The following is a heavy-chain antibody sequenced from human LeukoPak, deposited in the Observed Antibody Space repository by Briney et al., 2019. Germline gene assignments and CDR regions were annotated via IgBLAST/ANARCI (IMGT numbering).Heavy chain of an antibody. CDR2: IIPILGIA. Sequence: ASVKVSCKASGGTFSSYAISWVRQAPGQGLEWMGRIIPILGIANYAQKLQGRVTITADKSTSTAYMELSSLRSEDTAVYYCARESRVHNWFDPWGQGTLVTVSS. V-gene: IGHV1-69*04. CDR1: GGTFSSYA. CDR3: ARESRVHNWFDP. J-gene: IGHJ5*02.